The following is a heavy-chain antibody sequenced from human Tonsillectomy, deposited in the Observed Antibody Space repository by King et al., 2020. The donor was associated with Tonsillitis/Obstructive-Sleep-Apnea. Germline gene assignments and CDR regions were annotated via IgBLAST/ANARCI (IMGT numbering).Heavy chain of an antibody. CDR3: ARGGRFLEWLLKNLFDP. V-gene: IGHV3-30*04. D-gene: IGHD3-3*01. CDR2: ISYDGSKK. Sequence: VQLVESGGGAVQPGRSLRLSCAASGFTFSSYAMHWVRQAPGKGLEWVAVISYDGSKKYYADSVKGRFTISRDKSKNTLYLQMNSLRAEDTAVYYCARGGRFLEWLLKNLFDPWGQGTLVTVSS. J-gene: IGHJ5*02. CDR1: GFTFSSYA.